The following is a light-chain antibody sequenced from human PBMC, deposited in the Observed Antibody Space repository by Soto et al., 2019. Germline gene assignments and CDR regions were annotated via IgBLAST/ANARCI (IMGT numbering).Light chain of an antibody. CDR2: GIS. CDR1: QSVSTY. CDR3: QKYNTAPLT. J-gene: IGKJ4*01. V-gene: IGKV1-27*01. Sequence: DFPLTQSPSSLSASVGDRVTITCRASQSVSTYLAWYQQKPGKVPKLLISGISTLQSGVPARFSGSGYGTEFTLTISNLQPEDVATYYCQKYNTAPLTFGGGTKVDIK.